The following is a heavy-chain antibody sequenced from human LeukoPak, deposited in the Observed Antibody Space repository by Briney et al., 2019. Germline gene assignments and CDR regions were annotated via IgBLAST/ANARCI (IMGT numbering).Heavy chain of an antibody. J-gene: IGHJ4*02. Sequence: PGGSLRLSCAASGFTFSSYGMHWVRQAPGKGLEWVAVISYDGSNKYYADSVKGRFTISRDNSKNTLYLQMNSLRAEDTAVYYCAKDPAALSTQTHDYWGQGILVTVSS. CDR1: GFTFSSYG. D-gene: IGHD2-2*01. V-gene: IGHV3-30*18. CDR2: ISYDGSNK. CDR3: AKDPAALSTQTHDY.